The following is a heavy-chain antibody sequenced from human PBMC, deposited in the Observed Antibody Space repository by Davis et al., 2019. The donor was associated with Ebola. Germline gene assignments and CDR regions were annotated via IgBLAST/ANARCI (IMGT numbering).Heavy chain of an antibody. CDR2: ISSNGGST. Sequence: GGSLRLSCSASGFTFSSYAMHWARQAPGKGLEYVSAISSNGGSTYYTDSVKGRFTISRDNAKNSLYLQMNTLRVEDTAIYYCVPGTWIRGQGTLITVSS. D-gene: IGHD5-18*01. V-gene: IGHV3-64*04. J-gene: IGHJ4*02. CDR1: GFTFSSYA. CDR3: VPGTWI.